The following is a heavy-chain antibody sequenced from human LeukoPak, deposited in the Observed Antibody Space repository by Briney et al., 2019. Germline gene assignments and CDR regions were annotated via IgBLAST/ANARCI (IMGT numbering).Heavy chain of an antibody. J-gene: IGHJ3*02. CDR1: GGSISRHF. D-gene: IGHD3-22*01. Sequence: SETLSLTCSVSGGSISRHFWSWIRQPPGKGLEWIAFIHYSGRTKYNPSLQSRVTISIDTSENNFSLELTSVTAADTAVYYCARLLDNDSSGDPDTFDMWGQGTVVTVSS. CDR3: ARLLDNDSSGDPDTFDM. V-gene: IGHV4-59*11. CDR2: IHYSGRT.